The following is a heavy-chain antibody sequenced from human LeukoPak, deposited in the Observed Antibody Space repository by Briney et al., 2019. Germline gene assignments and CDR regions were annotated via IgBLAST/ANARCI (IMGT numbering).Heavy chain of an antibody. D-gene: IGHD2-21*01. J-gene: IGHJ6*02. CDR1: GYTFTGYY. CDR2: INPNSGGT. V-gene: IGHV1-2*02. CDR3: ARMIAGYYYYGMDV. Sequence: GASVKVSCKASGYTFTGYYMHWVRQAPGQGLEWMGWINPNSGGTNYAQKFQGRVTMTRDTSISTAYMELSRLRSDDTAVYYCARMIAGYYYYGMDVWGQETTVTVSS.